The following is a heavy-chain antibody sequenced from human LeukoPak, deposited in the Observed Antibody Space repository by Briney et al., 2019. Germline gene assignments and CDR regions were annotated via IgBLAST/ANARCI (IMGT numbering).Heavy chain of an antibody. CDR3: AKDLIRSGSFLDV. D-gene: IGHD3-10*01. V-gene: IGHV3-23*01. CDR2: ISASGGTT. Sequence: GGSLRLSCAASGFTFSSYAMSWVRQAPGKGLEWVSAISASGGTTYYADSVKGRFTISRDNSKNTLYLQMNSLTAEDTAVYYCAKDLIRSGSFLDVSGKGTTVTVSS. J-gene: IGHJ6*04. CDR1: GFTFSSYA.